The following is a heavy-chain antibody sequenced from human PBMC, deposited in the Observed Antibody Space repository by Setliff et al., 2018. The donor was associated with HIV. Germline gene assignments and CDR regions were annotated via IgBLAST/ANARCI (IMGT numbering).Heavy chain of an antibody. CDR3: ARGYGSWDY. CDR1: GGSFSGFY. CDR2: INHSGST. V-gene: IGHV4-34*01. J-gene: IGHJ4*02. Sequence: SETLSLTCAVYGGSFSGFYWNWIRQPPGKGLEWIGEINHSGSTNYNSSLKSRVTISVDTSMNQFSLKLSSVTAADTAIYYCARGYGSWDYWGQGTLVTVSS. D-gene: IGHD2-2*03.